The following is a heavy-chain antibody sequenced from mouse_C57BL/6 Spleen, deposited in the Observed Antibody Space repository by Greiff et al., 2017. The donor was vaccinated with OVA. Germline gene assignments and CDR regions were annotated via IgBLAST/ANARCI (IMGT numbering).Heavy chain of an antibody. Sequence: DVKLQESGPGLVKPSQSLSPTCSVTGYSITSGYYWNWIRQFPGNKLEWMGYISYDGSNNYNPSLKNRISITRDTSKNQFFLKLNSVTTEDTATYYCAREGSGYFDVWGTGTTVTVSS. D-gene: IGHD3-1*01. CDR3: AREGSGYFDV. CDR1: GYSITSGYY. CDR2: ISYDGSN. J-gene: IGHJ1*03. V-gene: IGHV3-6*01.